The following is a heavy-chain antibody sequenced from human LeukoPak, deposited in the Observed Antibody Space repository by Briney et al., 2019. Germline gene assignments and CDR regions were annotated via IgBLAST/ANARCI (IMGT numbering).Heavy chain of an antibody. V-gene: IGHV3-23*01. D-gene: IGHD6-13*01. CDR1: GFTFSGYG. Sequence: GGSLRLSCADSGFTFSGYGMSWVRQAPGKGLEWVSAISGSGSNTYYADSVKGRFTISRDNSKNTLYLQMSSLRAEDTAIYYCAKGSPAAGFDYWGQGTLVTVSS. CDR3: AKGSPAAGFDY. CDR2: ISGSGSNT. J-gene: IGHJ4*02.